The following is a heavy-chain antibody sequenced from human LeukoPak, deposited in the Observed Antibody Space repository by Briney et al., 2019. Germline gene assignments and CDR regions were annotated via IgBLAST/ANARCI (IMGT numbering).Heavy chain of an antibody. V-gene: IGHV4-39*07. J-gene: IGHJ4*02. D-gene: IGHD2-8*01. CDR2: IYYSGST. CDR3: ARDRRDAWYYFDY. CDR1: GGSISSSSYY. Sequence: PSETLSLTCTVSGGSISSSSYYWGWIRQPPGKGLEWIGSIYYSGSTNYNPSLKSRVTISVDTSKNQFSLKLSSVSAADTAVYYCARDRRDAWYYFDYWGQGTLVTVSS.